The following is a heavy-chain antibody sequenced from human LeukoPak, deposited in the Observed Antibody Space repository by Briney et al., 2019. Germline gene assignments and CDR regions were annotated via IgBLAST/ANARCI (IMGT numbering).Heavy chain of an antibody. Sequence: ASVKVSCKASGYSFSSYGISWVRQAPGQGLEWMGWISGNNGNTKYAQKLQGRVTMTKDTSTSTAYMELRSLRSDDTAVYYCARGDYYDSSGYYFDYWGQGTLVTVSS. V-gene: IGHV1-18*01. CDR3: ARGDYYDSSGYYFDY. J-gene: IGHJ4*02. CDR1: GYSFSSYG. CDR2: ISGNNGNT. D-gene: IGHD3-22*01.